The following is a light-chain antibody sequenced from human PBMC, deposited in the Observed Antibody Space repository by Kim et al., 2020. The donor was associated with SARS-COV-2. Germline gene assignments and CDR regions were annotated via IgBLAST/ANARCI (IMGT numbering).Light chain of an antibody. CDR1: QSISSW. Sequence: STLSASVGDRVTIPCRASQSISSWLAWYQQKPGKAPKLLIYKASSLESGVPSRFSGSGSGTEFTLTISSLQPDDFATYYCQQGWTFGQGTKVDIK. CDR3: QQGWT. V-gene: IGKV1-5*03. J-gene: IGKJ1*01. CDR2: KAS.